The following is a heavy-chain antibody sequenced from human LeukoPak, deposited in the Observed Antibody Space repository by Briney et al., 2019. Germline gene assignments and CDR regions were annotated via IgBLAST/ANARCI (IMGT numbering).Heavy chain of an antibody. CDR3: ALADVEMATIAY. D-gene: IGHD5-24*01. CDR1: GGSISSSSYY. J-gene: IGHJ4*02. Sequence: KPSETLSLTCTVSGGSISSSSYYWGWIRQPPGKGLEWIGSIYYSGSTYYNPSLKSRVTISVDTSKNQFSLKLSSVTAADTAVYYCALADVEMATIAYWGQGTLVTVSS. V-gene: IGHV4-39*01. CDR2: IYYSGST.